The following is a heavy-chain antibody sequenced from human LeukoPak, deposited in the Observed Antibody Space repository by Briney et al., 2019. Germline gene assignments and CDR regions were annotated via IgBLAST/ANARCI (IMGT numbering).Heavy chain of an antibody. D-gene: IGHD6-13*01. V-gene: IGHV2-5*01. CDR2: HNWNDDK. CDR1: WFALTTSGLG. CDR3: AHRRRSDSWYDLNWFDP. Sequence: SGPTLSTPTHTLTLTGTFSWFALTTSGLGVCWIRQPPGKALEWHALHNWNDDKRYSPSLKSRLTITKDTSKNQVVLTMTNMDPVDTATYYCAHRRRSDSWYDLNWFDPWGQGTLVTVSS. J-gene: IGHJ5*02.